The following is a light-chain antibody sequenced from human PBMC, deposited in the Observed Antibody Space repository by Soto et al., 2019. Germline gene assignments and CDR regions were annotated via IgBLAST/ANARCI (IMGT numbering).Light chain of an antibody. CDR2: EDN. CDR1: SGSIASNY. Sequence: NFMLTQPHSVSESPGKTVTISRTRSSGSIASNYVQWYQQRPGSAPTTVIYEDNQRPSGVPDRFSGSIDSSSNSASLTISGLRTEDEADYYCQSYDSSNLYVFGTGTKVTVL. V-gene: IGLV6-57*04. CDR3: QSYDSSNLYV. J-gene: IGLJ1*01.